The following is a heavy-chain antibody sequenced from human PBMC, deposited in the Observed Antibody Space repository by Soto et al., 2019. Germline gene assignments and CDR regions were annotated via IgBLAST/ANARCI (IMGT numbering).Heavy chain of an antibody. V-gene: IGHV3-30*18. D-gene: IGHD3-10*01. CDR3: AKDVGITMVRGVTYGMDV. Sequence: GGSLRLSCAASGFTFSSYGMHWVRQAPGKGLEWVAVISYDGSNKYYADSVKGRFTISRDNSKNTLYLQMNSLRAEDTAVYYCAKDVGITMVRGVTYGMDVWGQGTTVTVSS. CDR2: ISYDGSNK. J-gene: IGHJ6*02. CDR1: GFTFSSYG.